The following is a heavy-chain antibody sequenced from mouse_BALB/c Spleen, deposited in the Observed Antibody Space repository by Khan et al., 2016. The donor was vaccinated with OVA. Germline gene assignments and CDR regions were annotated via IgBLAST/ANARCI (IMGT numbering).Heavy chain of an antibody. D-gene: IGHD2-2*01. J-gene: IGHJ4*01. CDR3: ARGLVDYYGMDH. CDR1: GFTFSSFA. Sequence: EVELVESGGGVVKPGGSLKLSCSASGFTFSSFAMSWVRQTPEKRLEWVATISSGGHYTFYPDSVKGRFTISRDNARNTLYLQMSSLRSEDTAMYYCARGLVDYYGMDHWGQGTSVTVSS. CDR2: ISSGGHYT. V-gene: IGHV5-9-3*01.